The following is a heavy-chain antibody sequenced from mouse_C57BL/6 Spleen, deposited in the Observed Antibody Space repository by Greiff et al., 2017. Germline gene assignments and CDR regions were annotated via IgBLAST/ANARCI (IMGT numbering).Heavy chain of an antibody. CDR1: GYTFTDYE. Sequence: QVQLQQSGAELVRPGASVTLSCKASGYTFTDYEMHWVKQTPVHGLEWIGAIDPETGGTAYNQKFKGKAILTADKSSSTAYMELRSLTSEDSAVYYCEHNFYYFGYWGQGTTLSVA. D-gene: IGHD1-3*01. CDR2: IDPETGGT. V-gene: IGHV1-15*01. J-gene: IGHJ2*01. CDR3: EHNFYYFGY.